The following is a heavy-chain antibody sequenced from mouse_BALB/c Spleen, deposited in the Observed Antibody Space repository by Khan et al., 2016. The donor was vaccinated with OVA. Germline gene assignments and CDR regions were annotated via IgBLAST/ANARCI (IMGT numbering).Heavy chain of an antibody. CDR3: ARAYDGYYFDY. CDR2: ISYSGST. D-gene: IGHD2-9*01. V-gene: IGHV3-2*02. CDR1: GYSITSDYA. J-gene: IGHJ2*01. Sequence: EVQLQESGPGLVKPSQSLSLTCTVTGYSITSDYAWNWIRQFPGNKLEWMGYISYSGSTSYNPSLKSRNSITRDTSKNQFFLQLNSVTTEDTATYYCARAYDGYYFDYWGQGTTLTVSS.